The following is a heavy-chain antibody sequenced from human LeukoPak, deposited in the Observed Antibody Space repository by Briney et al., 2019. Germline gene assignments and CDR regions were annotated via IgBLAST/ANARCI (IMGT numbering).Heavy chain of an antibody. Sequence: GASVKVSCKASGYTFTGYYMHWVRQAPGQGLEWMGIINPSGGSTSYAQKFQGRVTMTRDTSTSTVYMELSSLRSEDTAVYYCARATSIVVVPAAMNIWGQGTLVTVSS. D-gene: IGHD2-2*01. CDR2: INPSGGST. V-gene: IGHV1-46*01. J-gene: IGHJ4*02. CDR1: GYTFTGYY. CDR3: ARATSIVVVPAAMNI.